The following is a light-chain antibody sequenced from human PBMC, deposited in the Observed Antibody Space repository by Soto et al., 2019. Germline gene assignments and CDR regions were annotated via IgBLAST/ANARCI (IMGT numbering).Light chain of an antibody. V-gene: IGKV3-15*01. J-gene: IGKJ4*01. CDR1: QSVNNN. Sequence: EIVMTQSPATLSVSPGEKVTLSCRASQSVNNNLAWYQQKPGQAPRFLIFGASTRATGIPARFSGSGSGTQFTLTISSLQSEDVAVYFCQQFSDWVTFGGGTKVEIK. CDR2: GAS. CDR3: QQFSDWVT.